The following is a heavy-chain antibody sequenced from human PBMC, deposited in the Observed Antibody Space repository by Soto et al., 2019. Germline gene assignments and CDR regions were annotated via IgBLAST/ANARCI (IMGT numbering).Heavy chain of an antibody. V-gene: IGHV4-39*01. CDR2: IYYSGST. J-gene: IGHJ4*02. Sequence: PSETLSLTCTVSGGSISSSSYYWGWIRQPPGKGLEWIGSIYYSGSTYYNPSLKSRVTISVDTSKNQFSLKLSSVTAADTAVYYCARHATTVTPLDYWVQGTLVTVSS. CDR1: GGSISSSSYY. CDR3: ARHATTVTPLDY. D-gene: IGHD4-17*01.